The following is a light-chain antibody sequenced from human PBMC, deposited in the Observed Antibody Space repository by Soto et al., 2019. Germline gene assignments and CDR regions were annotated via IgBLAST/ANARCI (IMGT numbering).Light chain of an antibody. CDR1: LSVSSS. V-gene: IGKV3-15*01. CDR3: QQYNKWLAT. CDR2: GTS. J-gene: IGKJ1*01. Sequence: DTIMTQSPDTLSASPGEGATLSCRASLSVSSSLAWYQQKPSQAPRLLIYGTSTRATGIPARFSGSGSGTEFTLTSSSLQSEDFAVYYCQQYNKWLATFGQGTKVEIK.